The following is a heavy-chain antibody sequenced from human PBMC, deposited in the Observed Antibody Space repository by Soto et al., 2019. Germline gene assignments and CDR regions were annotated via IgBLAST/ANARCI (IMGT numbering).Heavy chain of an antibody. Sequence: GGSLTLSCAASGFIFDNFGMSSVRQAPGKGLEWISSISGSGFKKYYADSVKGRFTISRDNSKSTVYLELNNLSAEDTAVYHCAKNQGVELVPLATVDWFDPWGQGSVVTVSS. D-gene: IGHD1-26*01. CDR3: AKNQGVELVPLATVDWFDP. V-gene: IGHV3-23*01. CDR2: ISGSGFKK. CDR1: GFIFDNFG. J-gene: IGHJ5*02.